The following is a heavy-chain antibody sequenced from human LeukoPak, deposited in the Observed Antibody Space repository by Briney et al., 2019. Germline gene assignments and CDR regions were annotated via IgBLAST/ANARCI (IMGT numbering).Heavy chain of an antibody. CDR2: IDWDDDK. J-gene: IGHJ4*02. D-gene: IGHD3-22*01. V-gene: IGHV2-70*11. CDR1: GFSLSTSGMC. Sequence: SGPTLVNPTQTLTLTCTFSGFSLSTSGMCVSWIRQPPGEALEWLARIDWDDDKYYSTSLKTRLTISKDTSKNQVVLTMTNMDPVDTATYYCAHHYYDSSGYYYDGIDYWGQGTLVTVSS. CDR3: AHHYYDSSGYYYDGIDY.